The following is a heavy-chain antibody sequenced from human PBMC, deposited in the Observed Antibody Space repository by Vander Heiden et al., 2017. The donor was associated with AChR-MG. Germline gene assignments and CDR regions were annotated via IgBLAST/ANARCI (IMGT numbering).Heavy chain of an antibody. CDR3: ARPQGRAAAGTLDY. CDR2: IWYDGSNK. V-gene: IGHV3-33*01. Sequence: QVQLVESGGGVVQPGRSLRLSCAASGFTFSRYGMHWVRQAPGKGLEWVAVIWYDGSNKYYADSVKGRFTISRDNSKNTLYLQMKSMRAEDTAVYYCARPQGRAAAGTLDYWGQGTLVTVSS. D-gene: IGHD6-13*01. CDR1: GFTFSRYG. J-gene: IGHJ4*02.